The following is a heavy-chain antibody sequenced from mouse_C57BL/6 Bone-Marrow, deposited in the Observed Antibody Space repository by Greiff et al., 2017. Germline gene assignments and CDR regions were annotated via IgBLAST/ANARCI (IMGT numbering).Heavy chain of an antibody. Sequence: VMLVESGPELVKPGASVKISCKASGYAFSSSWMNWVKQRPGKGLEWIGRIYPGDGDTNYNGKFKGKATLTADKSSSTAYMQLSSLTSEDSAVYFCAREEGGSGFYAMDYWGQGTSVTVSS. CDR1: GYAFSSSW. CDR3: AREEGGSGFYAMDY. J-gene: IGHJ4*01. V-gene: IGHV1-82*01. CDR2: IYPGDGDT. D-gene: IGHD3-2*02.